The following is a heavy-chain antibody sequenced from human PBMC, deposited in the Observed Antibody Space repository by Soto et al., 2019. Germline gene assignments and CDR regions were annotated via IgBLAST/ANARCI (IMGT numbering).Heavy chain of an antibody. J-gene: IGHJ4*01. Sequence: GGSLRLSGAASGFTFSSYAMHWVRQAPCKGLEWVEVISYDGSNKYYADSVKGRFTISRDNSKNTLYLQMTSLRPEDTAVYYCARDRYDFWSGFHLLFDYCGHGTLVTGSS. CDR3: ARDRYDFWSGFHLLFDY. V-gene: IGHV3-30-3*01. D-gene: IGHD3-3*01. CDR2: ISYDGSNK. CDR1: GFTFSSYA.